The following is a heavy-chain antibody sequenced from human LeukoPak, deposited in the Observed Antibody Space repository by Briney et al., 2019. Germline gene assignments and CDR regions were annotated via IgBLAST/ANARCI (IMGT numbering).Heavy chain of an antibody. J-gene: IGHJ4*02. CDR3: ARGGNSGYDVGTFDY. Sequence: SETLSLTCTVSGGSISSYYWSWIRQPPGKGLERIGNIYYSGSTTYNSSLRSRVTISIDTSKNHFSLKLTSVTAADTAVYYCARGGNSGYDVGTFDYWGQGTLVTVSS. CDR2: IYYSGST. V-gene: IGHV4-59*01. D-gene: IGHD5-12*01. CDR1: GGSISSYY.